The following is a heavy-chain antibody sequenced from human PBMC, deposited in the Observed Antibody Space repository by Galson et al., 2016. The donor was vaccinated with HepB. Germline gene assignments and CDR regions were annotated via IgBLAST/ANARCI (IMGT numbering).Heavy chain of an antibody. CDR3: ARDRGYRALDL. V-gene: IGHV3-23*01. D-gene: IGHD3-10*01. Sequence: SLRLSCAVSGLMYTHYAMNWVRQAPGKGLEWVSIIDDSGDHIYYAESVKGRFTISRDKATNALYLQMNSLRAEDTALYYCARDRGYRALDLWGQGTTVTVSS. CDR2: IDDSGDHI. CDR1: GLMYTHYA. J-gene: IGHJ3*01.